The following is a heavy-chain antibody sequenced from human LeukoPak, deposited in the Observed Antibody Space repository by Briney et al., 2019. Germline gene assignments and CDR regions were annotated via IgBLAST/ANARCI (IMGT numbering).Heavy chain of an antibody. V-gene: IGHV4-28*05. Sequence: PSGTLSLTCAVSGYSISSTNYWAWIRQPPGEGLEWIGHIYYSGGIYYNPSLKSRVTMSVDTSKNQFSLKLSSVTAVDTAVYYCARKATTGPTKAAFDIWGQGTMVTVSS. CDR1: GYSISSTNY. CDR3: ARKATTGPTKAAFDI. D-gene: IGHD4-17*01. CDR2: IYYSGGI. J-gene: IGHJ3*02.